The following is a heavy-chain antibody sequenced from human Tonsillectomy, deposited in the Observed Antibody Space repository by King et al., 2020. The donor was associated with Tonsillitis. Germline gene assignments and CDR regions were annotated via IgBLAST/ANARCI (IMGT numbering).Heavy chain of an antibody. CDR2: MNPASGNA. D-gene: IGHD6-19*01. CDR3: ARPAGTYY. J-gene: IGHJ4*02. Sequence: VQLVESGAEVKKPGASVKVSCKASGYTFTSYDINWVRQATGQGLEWMGWMNPASGNAGYAQKFHDRVTMTRNTSISTAYMELNSLRSEDTAVYYCARPAGTYYWGQGTLVTVSS. V-gene: IGHV1-8*02. CDR1: GYTFTSYD.